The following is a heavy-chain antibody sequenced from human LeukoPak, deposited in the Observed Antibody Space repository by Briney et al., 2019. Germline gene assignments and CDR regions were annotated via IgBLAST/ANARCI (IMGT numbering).Heavy chain of an antibody. Sequence: GESLKISCKGSGYSFTSYWIGWVRQMPGKGLEWMGIIYPGDSATTYSPSFQGQVTISAYKSLTTAYVQWSSLNASDTAMYYCARPALPSKDGYRSCWFDPWGQGTLVTVSS. CDR1: GYSFTSYW. CDR3: ARPALPSKDGYRSCWFDP. CDR2: IYPGDSAT. V-gene: IGHV5-51*01. D-gene: IGHD5-24*01. J-gene: IGHJ5*02.